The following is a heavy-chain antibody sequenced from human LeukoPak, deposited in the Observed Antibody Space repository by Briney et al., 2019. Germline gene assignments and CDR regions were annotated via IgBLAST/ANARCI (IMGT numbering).Heavy chain of an antibody. V-gene: IGHV1-69*13. CDR3: ARGVDEYRLGSYRAPHFDY. J-gene: IGHJ4*02. Sequence: SVKVSCKASGGTFSSYAISWVRQAPGQGLEWMGGIIPIFGTANYAQKFQGRVTITADESTSTAYMELSSLRSEDTAVYYCARGVDEYRLGSYRAPHFDYWGQGTLVTVSS. CDR2: IIPIFGTA. CDR1: GGTFSSYA. D-gene: IGHD3-16*02.